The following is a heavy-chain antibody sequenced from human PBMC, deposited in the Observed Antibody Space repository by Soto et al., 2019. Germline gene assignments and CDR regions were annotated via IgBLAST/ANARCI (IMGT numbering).Heavy chain of an antibody. CDR2: INPNSGGT. J-gene: IGHJ4*02. Sequence: GASVKVSCKASGYTFTGYYMHWVRQAPGQGLEWMGWINPNSGGTNYAQKFQGWVTMTRDTSISTAYMELSRLRSDDTAVYYCARYLGHCSGGSCPGPLDYWGQGTLVTVS. D-gene: IGHD2-15*01. CDR3: ARYLGHCSGGSCPGPLDY. V-gene: IGHV1-2*04. CDR1: GYTFTGYY.